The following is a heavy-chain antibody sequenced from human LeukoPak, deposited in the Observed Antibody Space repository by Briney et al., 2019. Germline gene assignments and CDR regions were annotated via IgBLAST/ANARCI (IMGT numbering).Heavy chain of an antibody. CDR3: ARGWGIAAAGTDYYYMDV. CDR1: GGSISSNY. J-gene: IGHJ6*03. CDR2: IYYSGST. Sequence: SETLSLTCSVSGGSISSNYWSWIRQPPGKGLEWIGYIYYSGSTNYNPSLKSRVTISVDTSKNQFSLKLSSVTAADTAVYYCARGWGIAAAGTDYYYMDVWGKGTTVTVSS. D-gene: IGHD6-13*01. V-gene: IGHV4-59*12.